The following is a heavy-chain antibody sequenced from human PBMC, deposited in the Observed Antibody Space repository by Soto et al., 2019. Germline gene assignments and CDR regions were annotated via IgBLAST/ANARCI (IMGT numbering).Heavy chain of an antibody. V-gene: IGHV3-33*01. Sequence: QVQLVESGGGVVQPGRSLRLSCAASGFTFSSYGMHWVRQAPGKGLEWVAVIWYDGSNKYYADSVKGRFTISRDNSKNTLYLQMYSLRAEDTAVYYCARESYSSSWYFEYGMDVWGQGTTVTVSS. CDR3: ARESYSSSWYFEYGMDV. J-gene: IGHJ6*02. CDR1: GFTFSSYG. D-gene: IGHD6-13*01. CDR2: IWYDGSNK.